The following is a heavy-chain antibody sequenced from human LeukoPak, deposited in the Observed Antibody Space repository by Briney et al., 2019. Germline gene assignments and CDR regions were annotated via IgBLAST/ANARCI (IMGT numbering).Heavy chain of an antibody. CDR1: GFTFSSHA. J-gene: IGHJ4*02. CDR3: ASVGGYDPLFDY. V-gene: IGHV3-30-3*01. D-gene: IGHD5-12*01. Sequence: PGGSLRLSCAASGFTFSSHAMHWVRQAPGKGLEWVAVISFDGSNKYYADSVKGRFTTSRDNSKSTLYLQMNSLRTEDTAVYYCASVGGYDPLFDYWGQGTLVTVSS. CDR2: ISFDGSNK.